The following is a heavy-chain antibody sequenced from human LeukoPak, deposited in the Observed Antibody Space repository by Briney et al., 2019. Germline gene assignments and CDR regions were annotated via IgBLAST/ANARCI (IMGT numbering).Heavy chain of an antibody. CDR2: ISSSSSYI. Sequence: HPGGSLRLSCAASGFTFSIYAMNWVRQAPGKGLEWVSSISSSSSYIYYADSVKGRFTISRDNAKNSLYLQMNSLRAEDTAVYYCARGVDTAEGYYYYYMDVWGKGTTVTISS. CDR1: GFTFSIYA. V-gene: IGHV3-21*01. D-gene: IGHD5-18*01. J-gene: IGHJ6*03. CDR3: ARGVDTAEGYYYYYMDV.